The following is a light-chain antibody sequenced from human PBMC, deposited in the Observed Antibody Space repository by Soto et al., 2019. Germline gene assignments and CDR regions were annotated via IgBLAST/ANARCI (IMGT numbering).Light chain of an antibody. CDR1: HIVLYSSNNRNY. CDR2: WAS. V-gene: IGKV4-1*01. CDR3: QQYYNTPLT. Sequence: DIVMTQSPDSLAVSLVESFTINCKSSHIVLYSSNNRNYLAWFHQKPGQPPKLLIYWASTRESGVPDRFSGSGSGTDFTLTISGLQAEDVAVYYCQQYYNTPLTFGGGTRLEIK. J-gene: IGKJ5*01.